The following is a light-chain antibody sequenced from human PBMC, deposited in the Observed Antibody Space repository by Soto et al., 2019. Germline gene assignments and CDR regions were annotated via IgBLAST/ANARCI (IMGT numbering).Light chain of an antibody. CDR3: CSYAGSYTSL. V-gene: IGLV2-11*01. J-gene: IGLJ3*02. Sequence: QSVLTQPRSVSGSPGQSVTISCTGTSSDVGGYNYVSWYQQHPGKAPKLLISGVSKRPSGVPGRFSGSKSGNTASLTISGLQVEDEADYYCCSYAGSYTSLFGGGTKLTVL. CDR1: SSDVGGYNY. CDR2: GVS.